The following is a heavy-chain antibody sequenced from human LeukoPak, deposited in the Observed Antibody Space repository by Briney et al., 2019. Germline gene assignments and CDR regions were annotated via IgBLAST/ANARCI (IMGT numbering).Heavy chain of an antibody. D-gene: IGHD3-22*01. CDR1: GGSFSGYY. CDR2: INHSGST. J-gene: IGHJ4*02. CDR3: ASADYYDSSGYYSPFNY. V-gene: IGHV4-34*01. Sequence: SETLSLTCAVYGGSFSGYYWSWIRQPPGKGLEWIGEINHSGSTNYNPSLKSRVTISVDTSKNQFSLKLGSVTAADTAVYYCASADYYDSSGYYSPFNYWGQGTLVTVSS.